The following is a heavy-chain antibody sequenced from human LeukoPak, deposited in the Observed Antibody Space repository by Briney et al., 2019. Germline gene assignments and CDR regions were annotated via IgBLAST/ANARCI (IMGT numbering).Heavy chain of an antibody. CDR1: GYSISSGYY. D-gene: IGHD6-13*01. CDR3: ARCERAAQPPFDY. Sequence: SETLSLTCAVSGYSISSGYYWGWIRQPPGKGLERIGSIYHSGSTYYNPSLKSRVTISVDTSKNQFSLKLSSVTAADTAVYYCARCERAAQPPFDYWGQGTLVTVSS. CDR2: IYHSGST. V-gene: IGHV4-38-2*01. J-gene: IGHJ4*02.